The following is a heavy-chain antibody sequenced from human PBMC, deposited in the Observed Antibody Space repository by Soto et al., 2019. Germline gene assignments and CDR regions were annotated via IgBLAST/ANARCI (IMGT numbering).Heavy chain of an antibody. V-gene: IGHV3-21*01. CDR1: GFTFRNYS. CDR3: ARVKSPHYDFWGDNGLDY. Sequence: GGSLRLSCEASGFTFRNYSINWVRQAPGKGLEWVSSISSSSSYIYYADSVKGRFTISRDNAKNSLYLQMNSLRAEDTAVYYCARVKSPHYDFWGDNGLDYWGQGTLVTVSS. CDR2: ISSSSSYI. D-gene: IGHD3-3*01. J-gene: IGHJ4*02.